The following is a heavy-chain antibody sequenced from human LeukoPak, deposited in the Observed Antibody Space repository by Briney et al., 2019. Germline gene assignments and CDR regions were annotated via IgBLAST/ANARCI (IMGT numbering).Heavy chain of an antibody. V-gene: IGHV3-23*01. CDR3: AKDLVYGALNWFDA. CDR1: GFTFSSYA. Sequence: AGSLTLSCAASGFTFSSYAMSWVRQAPGKGLEWVSAISGSGGSTYYADSVKGRFTISRDNSKNTLYLQMNSLRAEDTAVYYCAKDLVYGALNWFDAWGQGTLVTVAS. CDR2: ISGSGGST. D-gene: IGHD2-8*01. J-gene: IGHJ5*02.